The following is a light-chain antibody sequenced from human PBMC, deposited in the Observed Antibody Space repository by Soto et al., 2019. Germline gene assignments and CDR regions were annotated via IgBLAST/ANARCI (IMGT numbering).Light chain of an antibody. V-gene: IGLV1-40*01. J-gene: IGLJ2*01. CDR2: ANS. Sequence: QSVLTHPPSMSGAPGQRVTISCTGGSSNIGAGYDVHWYQQLPGTAPKLLIYANSNRPSGVPDRFSGSKSGTSASLAITGLLAEYEADSFCQSYDSGLSGYVVFGGWTKLTVL. CDR3: QSYDSGLSGYVV. CDR1: SSNIGAGYD.